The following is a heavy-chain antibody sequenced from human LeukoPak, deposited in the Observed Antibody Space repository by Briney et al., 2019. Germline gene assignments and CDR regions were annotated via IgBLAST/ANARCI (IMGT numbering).Heavy chain of an antibody. CDR3: AKGSYDYVWGSYHY. J-gene: IGHJ4*02. Sequence: GGTLRLSCAASGFTFSSYGMSWVRQAPGKGLEWVSAISGSGGSTYYADSVKGRFTISRDNSKNTLYLQMNSLRAEDAAVYYCAKGSYDYVWGSYHYWGQGTLVTVSS. CDR1: GFTFSSYG. V-gene: IGHV3-23*01. D-gene: IGHD3-16*02. CDR2: ISGSGGST.